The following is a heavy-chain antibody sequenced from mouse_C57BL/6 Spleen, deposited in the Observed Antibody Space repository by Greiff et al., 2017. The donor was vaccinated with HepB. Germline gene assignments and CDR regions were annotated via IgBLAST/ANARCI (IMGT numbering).Heavy chain of an antibody. V-gene: IGHV1-52*01. CDR3: ARDYYGSRDYYAMDY. CDR2: IDPSDSET. D-gene: IGHD1-1*01. Sequence: QVQLQQPGAELVRPGSSVKLSCKASGYTFTSYWMHWVKQRPIQGLEWIGNIDPSDSETHYNQKFKDKATLTVDKSSSTAYMQLSSLTSEDSAVYCCARDYYGSRDYYAMDYWGQGTSVTVSS. CDR1: GYTFTSYW. J-gene: IGHJ4*01.